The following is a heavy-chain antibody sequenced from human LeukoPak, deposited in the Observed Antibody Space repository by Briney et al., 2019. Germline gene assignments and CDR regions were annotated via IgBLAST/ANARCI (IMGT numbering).Heavy chain of an antibody. V-gene: IGHV5-51*01. CDR2: IYPGDSDT. CDR1: GYSFTSYW. CDR3: AAYYGSGSGYYYYYYGMDV. Sequence: GESLKISCKGSGYSFTSYWIGWVRQMPGKGLEWMGIIYPGDSDTRYSPSFQGQVTISADKSISTAYLQWSSLKASDTAMYYCAAYYGSGSGYYYYYYGMDVWGQGTTVTVSS. D-gene: IGHD3-10*01. J-gene: IGHJ6*02.